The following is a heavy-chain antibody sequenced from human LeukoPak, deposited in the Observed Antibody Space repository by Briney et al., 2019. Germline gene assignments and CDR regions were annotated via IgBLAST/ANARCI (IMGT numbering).Heavy chain of an antibody. Sequence: GGSLRLSCAASGFTFSSYSMNWVRQAPGKGLEWVSSISSSSSYIYYADSVKGRFTISRDNAKNSLYLQMNSLRAEDTAVYYCASTEYNWNYVDYWGQGTLVTVSS. CDR3: ASTEYNWNYVDY. CDR2: ISSSSSYI. D-gene: IGHD1-20*01. CDR1: GFTFSSYS. V-gene: IGHV3-21*01. J-gene: IGHJ4*02.